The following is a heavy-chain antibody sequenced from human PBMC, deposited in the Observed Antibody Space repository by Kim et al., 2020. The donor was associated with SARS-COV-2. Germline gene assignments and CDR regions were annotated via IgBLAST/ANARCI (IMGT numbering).Heavy chain of an antibody. J-gene: IGHJ4*02. D-gene: IGHD2-2*01. Sequence: KDSQKSRGRVTINRDTSASTGYRELSSLRSEDTAVYYCAREDQLLDFDYWGQGTLVTVSS. V-gene: IGHV1-3*01. CDR3: AREDQLLDFDY.